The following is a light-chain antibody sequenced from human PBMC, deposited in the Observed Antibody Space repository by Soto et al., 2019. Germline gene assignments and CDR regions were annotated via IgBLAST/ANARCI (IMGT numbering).Light chain of an antibody. CDR1: RSDVGAYNY. V-gene: IGLV2-14*01. CDR3: SSYAGSSNV. J-gene: IGLJ1*01. CDR2: EVT. Sequence: QSALTQPASVSGSPGQSIAISCTGTRSDVGAYNYVSWYQQHPGKAPKLMISEVTNRPSGVSDRFSGSKPGNTASLTISGLQAEDEADYYCSSYAGSSNVFGTGTKLTVL.